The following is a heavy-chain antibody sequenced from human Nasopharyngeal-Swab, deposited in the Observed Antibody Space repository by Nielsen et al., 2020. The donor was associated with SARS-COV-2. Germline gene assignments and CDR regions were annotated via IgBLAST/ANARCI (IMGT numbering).Heavy chain of an antibody. J-gene: IGHJ6*02. CDR1: GYTLTELS. V-gene: IGHV1-24*01. D-gene: IGHD1-26*01. CDR2: FDPEDGET. Sequence: ASVKVSCKVSGYTLTELSMHWVRQAPGKGLEWMGGFDPEDGETIYAQKFQGRVTITRDTSASTAYMELSSLRSEDTAVYYCARVSTAHYYYGMDVWGQGTTVTVSS. CDR3: ARVSTAHYYYGMDV.